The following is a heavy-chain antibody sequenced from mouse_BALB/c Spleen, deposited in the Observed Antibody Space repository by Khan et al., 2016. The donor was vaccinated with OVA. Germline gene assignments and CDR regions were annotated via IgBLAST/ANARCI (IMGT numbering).Heavy chain of an antibody. Sequence: QVQLKQSGPELKKPGETVKISCTASGYTFTNYGMNWVKQAPGKGLKWMGCINTYTGEPTYADDFKGRFALSLDTSASTAYLQINNLKNEDTATYCCARSNAYWYFDVWGAGTTVTVSS. CDR3: ARSNAYWYFDV. CDR1: GYTFTNYG. CDR2: INTYTGEP. V-gene: IGHV9-3-1*01. J-gene: IGHJ1*01.